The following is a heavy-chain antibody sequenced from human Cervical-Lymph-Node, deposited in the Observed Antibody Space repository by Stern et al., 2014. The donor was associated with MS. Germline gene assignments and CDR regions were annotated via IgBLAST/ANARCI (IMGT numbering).Heavy chain of an antibody. V-gene: IGHV3-21*01. Sequence: EVQLVESGGGLVKPGESLRLSCDASGFTFSHYSINWVRQAPGKGLEWTSSISNNSTHHYVAVSVEGRFTIARDSAKDSVSLHMVSLRAEDTAVYYCARARVGDYARSPHLDSWGQGTLVTVSS. CDR2: ISNNSTHH. CDR1: GFTFSHYS. CDR3: ARARVGDYARSPHLDS. J-gene: IGHJ4*02. D-gene: IGHD4-17*01.